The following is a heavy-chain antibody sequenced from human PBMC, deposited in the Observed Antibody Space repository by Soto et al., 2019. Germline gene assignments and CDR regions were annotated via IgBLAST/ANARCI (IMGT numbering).Heavy chain of an antibody. CDR3: ARDWTYVDDSSGYPQDGFDV. J-gene: IGHJ3*01. CDR1: DAVNTGDH. D-gene: IGHD3-22*01. CDR2: IYYNGNT. Sequence: TGKLADAVNTGDHRSSKKQTPGKGLDWIGYIYYNGNTRCKASIKSRVTMAVDKSKHQCSLKMTSVTAADTAMYYCARDWTYVDDSSGYPQDGFDVWGQGTMVTVSS. V-gene: IGHV4-59*01.